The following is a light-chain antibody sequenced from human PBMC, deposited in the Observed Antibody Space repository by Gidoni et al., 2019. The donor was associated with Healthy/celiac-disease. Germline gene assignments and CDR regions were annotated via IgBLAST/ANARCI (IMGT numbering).Light chain of an antibody. V-gene: IGKV1-33*01. CDR3: QKYDKHLFT. J-gene: IGKJ3*01. Sequence: DIQMTQSPSSLSASVGDRVTITCQASQDISNYLNWYQQKPGKAPKLLIYDASKLETGVPSRFSGSGSGTDFTFTISSLQPEDIATYYCQKYDKHLFTFGPXTKVEIK. CDR2: DAS. CDR1: QDISNY.